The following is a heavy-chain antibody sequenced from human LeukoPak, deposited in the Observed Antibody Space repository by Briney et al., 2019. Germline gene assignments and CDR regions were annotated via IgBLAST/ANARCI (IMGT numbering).Heavy chain of an antibody. CDR3: ARDGYYWSGGSCYDGMDV. V-gene: IGHV3-53*01. D-gene: IGHD2-15*01. J-gene: IGHJ6*04. CDR1: GFTVSSNY. CDR2: IYSGGST. Sequence: GGSLTLSCAVSGFTVSSNYMSWLRQAPGKGLEWVSVIYSGGSTYYEDSLKGRFTISRDNSKNTLYLQMNSLRAAATAVDYCARDGYYWSGGSCYDGMDVWGKGTTVTVSS.